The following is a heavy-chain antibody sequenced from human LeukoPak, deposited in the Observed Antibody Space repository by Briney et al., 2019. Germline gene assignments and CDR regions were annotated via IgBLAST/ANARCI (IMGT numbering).Heavy chain of an antibody. Sequence: GGSLRLSCAASGFTFSDYYMSWIRQAPGRGLEWVSYISNSGNTIYYADSLKGRFTISRDNAKNSLYLQMNSLRAEDTAVYYCARDRWELADYWGQGTLVTVSS. CDR3: ARDRWELADY. CDR1: GFTFSDYY. CDR2: ISNSGNTI. D-gene: IGHD1-26*01. J-gene: IGHJ4*02. V-gene: IGHV3-11*04.